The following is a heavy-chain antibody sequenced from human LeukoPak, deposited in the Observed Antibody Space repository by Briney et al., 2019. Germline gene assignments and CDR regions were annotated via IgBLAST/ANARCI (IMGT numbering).Heavy chain of an antibody. CDR1: GGSFSGYY. J-gene: IGHJ4*02. V-gene: IGHV4-34*01. D-gene: IGHD1-26*01. CDR2: INHSGST. CDR3: ARPRGRYRHFDY. Sequence: SETLSLACAVYGGSFSGYYWSWIRQPPGKGLEWIGEINHSGSTNYNPSLKSRVTISVDTSKNQFSLKLSSVTAADTAVYYCARPRGRYRHFDYWGQGTLVTVSS.